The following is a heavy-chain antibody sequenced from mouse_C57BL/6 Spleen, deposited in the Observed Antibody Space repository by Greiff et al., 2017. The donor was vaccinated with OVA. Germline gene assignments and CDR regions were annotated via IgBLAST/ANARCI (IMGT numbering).Heavy chain of an antibody. CDR2: IYPGDGDT. D-gene: IGHD2-4*01. CDR3: ARSCTGYFDYPFDY. J-gene: IGHJ2*01. CDR1: GYAFSSSW. V-gene: IGHV1-82*01. Sequence: VHLVESGPELVKPGASVKISCKASGYAFSSSWMNWVKQRPGKGLEWIGRIYPGDGDTNYNGKFKGKATLTADKSSSTAYMQLSSLTSEDSAVYFCARSCTGYFDYPFDYWGQGTTLTVSS.